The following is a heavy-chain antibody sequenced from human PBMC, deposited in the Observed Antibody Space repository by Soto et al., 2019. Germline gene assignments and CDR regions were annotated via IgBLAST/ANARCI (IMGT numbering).Heavy chain of an antibody. D-gene: IGHD2-21*02. J-gene: IGHJ4*02. CDR1: GFNFTNSW. CDR3: ARSQDHGGNSGRLPPMDY. CDR2: IKGDGSGT. V-gene: IGHV3-74*01. Sequence: EVQLVESGGGAVQPGGSLRLSCIGSGFNFTNSWMHWIRQVPGKGLVWLCHIKGDGSGTSYADSVKGRFSISRDTGKNTLYLEINSLRVNDTAMYYCARSQDHGGNSGRLPPMDYWGQGTLLTVSA.